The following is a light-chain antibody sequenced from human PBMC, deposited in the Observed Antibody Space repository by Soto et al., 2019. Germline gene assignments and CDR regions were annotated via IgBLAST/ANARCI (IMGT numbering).Light chain of an antibody. Sequence: AIRITQSPSSLSASTGDRVTITCRASQGISSYLAWYQQKPGKAPKLLIYAAYNLQSGVPSRFSGSGSGSDFTLTISCLQSEDFATYYCQQYYSYPRTSGQGTKVDIK. CDR2: AAY. CDR1: QGISSY. CDR3: QQYYSYPRT. J-gene: IGKJ1*01. V-gene: IGKV1-8*01.